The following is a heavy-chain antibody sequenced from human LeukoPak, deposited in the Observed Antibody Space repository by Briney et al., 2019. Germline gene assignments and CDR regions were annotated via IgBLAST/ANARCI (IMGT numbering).Heavy chain of an antibody. CDR3: AREDLDPIIVVGGYDY. V-gene: IGHV3-48*04. CDR1: GFTFSSNG. D-gene: IGHD2-21*01. Sequence: GGSLRLSCAASGFTFSSNGMNWVRQAPGKGPEWVSYISATGGTIYYADSVKGRFTISRDNAKNSLCLQMNSLRVEDTALYYCAREDLDPIIVVGGYDYWGQGTLVTVSS. CDR2: ISATGGTI. J-gene: IGHJ4*02.